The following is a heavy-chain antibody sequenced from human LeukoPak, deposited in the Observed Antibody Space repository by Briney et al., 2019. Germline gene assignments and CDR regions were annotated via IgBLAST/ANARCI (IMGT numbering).Heavy chain of an antibody. CDR1: GGSISSGDYY. D-gene: IGHD1-26*01. Sequence: TSETLSLTCTVSGGSISSGDYYWSWIRQPPGKGLEWIGYIYYSGSTYYNPSLKSRVTISVDTSKNQFSLKLSSVTAADTAVYYCARDGSPYYYYGMDVWGQGTTVTVSS. J-gene: IGHJ6*02. V-gene: IGHV4-30-4*01. CDR3: ARDGSPYYYYGMDV. CDR2: IYYSGST.